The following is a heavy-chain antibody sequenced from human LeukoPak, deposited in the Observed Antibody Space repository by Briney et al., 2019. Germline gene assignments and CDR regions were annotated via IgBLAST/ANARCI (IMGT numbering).Heavy chain of an antibody. CDR1: GYTFTSYY. CDR2: INPSGGST. D-gene: IGHD5-18*01. V-gene: IGHV1-46*01. Sequence: ASVKVSCKASGYTFTSYYMHWVRQAPGQGLEWMGIINPSGGSTSYAQKFQGRVTMTRDTSTSTVYMELSSLRSEDSAVYYCARDAPFGLTTKWIQLWYWGQGTLVTVSS. J-gene: IGHJ4*02. CDR3: ARDAPFGLTTKWIQLWY.